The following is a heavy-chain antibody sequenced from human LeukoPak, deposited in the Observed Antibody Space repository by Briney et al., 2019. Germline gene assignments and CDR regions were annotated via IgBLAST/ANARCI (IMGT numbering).Heavy chain of an antibody. CDR2: ISSSSSYI. CDR3: ARDLPDSVGSSFDY. Sequence: GGSLRLSCAASGFTFSSYSMNWVRQAPGKGLEWVSFISSSSSYIYYADSVKGRFTISRDNAKNSLYLQMNSLRAEDTAVYCCARDLPDSVGSSFDYWGQGTLVTVSS. D-gene: IGHD1-14*01. V-gene: IGHV3-21*01. J-gene: IGHJ4*02. CDR1: GFTFSSYS.